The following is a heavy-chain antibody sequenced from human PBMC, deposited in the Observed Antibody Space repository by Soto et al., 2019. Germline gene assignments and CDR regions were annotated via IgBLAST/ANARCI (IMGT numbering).Heavy chain of an antibody. CDR2: TYYRSKWYN. CDR3: ARDRAYCGGDCYSNWFDP. V-gene: IGHV6-1*01. D-gene: IGHD2-21*02. Sequence: SQTLSLTCAISGDSVSSNSSAWNWIRQSPSRGLDWLGRTYYRSKWYNDYAVSVKSRITINPDTSKNQFSLQLNSVTPEDTAVYYCARDRAYCGGDCYSNWFDPWGQGTLVTVSS. CDR1: GDSVSSNSSA. J-gene: IGHJ5*02.